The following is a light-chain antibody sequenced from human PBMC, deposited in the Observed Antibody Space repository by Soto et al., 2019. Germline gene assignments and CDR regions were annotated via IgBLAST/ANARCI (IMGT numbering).Light chain of an antibody. J-gene: IGLJ2*01. Sequence: QSALTQPASVSGSPGQSITISCSGTPRDIGAYNYVSWYQHLPGKAPKVIIYDVTNRPSGVSSRFSGSKSGTTASLTISGLQAEDEANYYCGSYTISSTLMIFGGGTKLTVL. CDR1: PRDIGAYNY. CDR2: DVT. CDR3: GSYTISSTLMI. V-gene: IGLV2-14*03.